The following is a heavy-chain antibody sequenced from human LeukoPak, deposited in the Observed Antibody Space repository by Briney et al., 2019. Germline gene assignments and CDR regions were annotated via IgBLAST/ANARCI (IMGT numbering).Heavy chain of an antibody. CDR3: ARGLYDCSSTSCYFGFDP. Sequence: SGGSLRLSCAASGFTFSSYGMHWVRQAPGKGLEWVAVISYDGSNKYYADSVKGRFTISRDNSKNTLYLQMNSLRAEDTAVYYCARGLYDCSSTSCYFGFDPWGQGTLVTVSS. V-gene: IGHV3-30*03. J-gene: IGHJ5*02. CDR1: GFTFSSYG. D-gene: IGHD2-2*01. CDR2: ISYDGSNK.